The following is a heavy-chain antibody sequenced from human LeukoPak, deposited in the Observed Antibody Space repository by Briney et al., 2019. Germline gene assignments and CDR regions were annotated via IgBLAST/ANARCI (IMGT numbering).Heavy chain of an antibody. CDR3: ASSSWYGSALAEYFQH. CDR2: ISSSGSTI. V-gene: IGHV3-48*03. J-gene: IGHJ1*01. Sequence: PGGSLRLSCAASGFTFSSYEMNWVRQAPGKGLEWVSYISSSGSTIYYADSVKGRFTISRDNAKNSLYLQMNSLRAEDTAVYYCASSSWYGSALAEYFQHWGQGTLVTVSS. D-gene: IGHD6-13*01. CDR1: GFTFSSYE.